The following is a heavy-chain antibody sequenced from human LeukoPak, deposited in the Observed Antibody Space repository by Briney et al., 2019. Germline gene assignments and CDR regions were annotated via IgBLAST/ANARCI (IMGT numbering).Heavy chain of an antibody. CDR1: GFTFDDYA. J-gene: IGHJ4*02. Sequence: QPGRSLRLSCAASGFTFDDYAMHWVRQAPGKGLEWVSYISSSSSTIYYADSVKGRFTISRDNAKNSLYLQMNSLRAEDTAVYYCARDEGEMATMAFDYWGQGTLVTVSS. CDR2: ISSSSSTI. V-gene: IGHV3-48*04. D-gene: IGHD5-24*01. CDR3: ARDEGEMATMAFDY.